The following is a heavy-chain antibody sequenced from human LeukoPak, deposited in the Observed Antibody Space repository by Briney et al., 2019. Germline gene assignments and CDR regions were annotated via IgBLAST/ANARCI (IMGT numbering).Heavy chain of an antibody. D-gene: IGHD4-17*01. CDR3: ARDPDGDYDFDY. J-gene: IGHJ4*02. Sequence: GGSLRLSCAASGFSFSDYGMNWVRRAPGRGLEWLSHINSNGAVISYADSVKGRFTISRDTAKSSLYLQMNSLKIEDTAIYFCARDPDGDYDFDYWGQGTLVTVSS. CDR1: GFSFSDYG. CDR2: INSNGAVI. V-gene: IGHV3-48*01.